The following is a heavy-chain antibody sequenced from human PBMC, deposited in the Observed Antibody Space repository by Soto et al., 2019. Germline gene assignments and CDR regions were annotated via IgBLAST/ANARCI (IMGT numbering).Heavy chain of an antibody. D-gene: IGHD2-8*01. CDR1: GFTFSSYS. V-gene: IGHV3-21*01. CDR2: ISSSSSYI. Sequence: EVQLVESGGGLVKPGGSLRLSCAASGFTFSSYSMNWVRQAPGKGLEWVSSISSSSSYIYYADSVKGRFTISRDNAKNSLDLQMNSLRAEDTAVYYCATPPQYCTNGVCSGYFDYWGQGTLVTVSS. J-gene: IGHJ4*02. CDR3: ATPPQYCTNGVCSGYFDY.